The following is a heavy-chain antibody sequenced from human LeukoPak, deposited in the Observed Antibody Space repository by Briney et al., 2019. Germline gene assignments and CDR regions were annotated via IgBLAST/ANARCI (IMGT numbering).Heavy chain of an antibody. D-gene: IGHD3-3*01. Sequence: AGGSLRLSCAASGFTFSSYSMNWVRQAPGKGLEWVSSISSSSSYIYYADSVKGRFTISRDNAKNSLYLQMNSLRAEDTAVYYCARGRTYYDFWSVHSRDAFDIWGQGTMVTVSS. V-gene: IGHV3-21*01. J-gene: IGHJ3*02. CDR1: GFTFSSYS. CDR2: ISSSSSYI. CDR3: ARGRTYYDFWSVHSRDAFDI.